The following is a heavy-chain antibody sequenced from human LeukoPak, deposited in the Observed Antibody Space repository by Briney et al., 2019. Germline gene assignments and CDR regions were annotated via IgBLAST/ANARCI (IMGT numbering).Heavy chain of an antibody. D-gene: IGHD3-22*01. J-gene: IGHJ4*02. Sequence: SETLSLTCAVYGGSFSGYYWSRIRQPPGKGLEWIGEINHSGSTNYNPSLKSRVTISVDTSKNQFSLKLSSVTAADTAVYYCARGLGYYDSSGTIDYWGQGTLVTVSS. V-gene: IGHV4-34*01. CDR2: INHSGST. CDR1: GGSFSGYY. CDR3: ARGLGYYDSSGTIDY.